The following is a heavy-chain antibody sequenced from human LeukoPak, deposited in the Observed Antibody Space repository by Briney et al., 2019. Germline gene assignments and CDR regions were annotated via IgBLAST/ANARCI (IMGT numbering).Heavy chain of an antibody. V-gene: IGHV3-11*04. CDR1: GLNFTVYY. J-gene: IGHJ4*02. CDR2: ISGSGTTT. D-gene: IGHD3-22*01. Sequence: AGTLSLSCAASGLNFTVYYMPWVRQAPGKGLEWVSSISGSGTTTYSADSVRGRFTVSRANAKNSVFLNMNSMRAEDTAVYYCSIQITTIVVVLYFDYWGQGTLVTVSS. CDR3: SIQITTIVVVLYFDY.